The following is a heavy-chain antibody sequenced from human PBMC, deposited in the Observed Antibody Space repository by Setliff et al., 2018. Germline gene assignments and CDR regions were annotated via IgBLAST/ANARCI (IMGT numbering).Heavy chain of an antibody. CDR3: AKGYCSSTSCYVDY. V-gene: IGHV3-9*03. CDR2: ISWNSGIV. CDR1: GFTFVDYA. D-gene: IGHD2-2*01. J-gene: IGHJ4*02. Sequence: GGSLRLSCAASGFTFVDYAMHWVRQAPGKGLEWVSGISWNSGIVAYADSVKGRFTISRDNAKNPLYLQMNSLSAEDMALYYCAKGYCSSTSCYVDYWGQGTLVTVSS.